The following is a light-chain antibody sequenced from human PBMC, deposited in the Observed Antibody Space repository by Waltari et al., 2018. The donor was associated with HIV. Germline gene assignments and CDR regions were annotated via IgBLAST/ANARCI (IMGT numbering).Light chain of an antibody. Sequence: DNVLTQSPGPLSLSPGERATLSCRASQSVRTSYLAWYQQNPGQAPRLLIDGSSSRATGIPDRFSGSGSGTDFTLTISRLEPEDFAVYYCQQYGSSSWTFGQGTKVEIK. J-gene: IGKJ1*01. V-gene: IGKV3-20*01. CDR3: QQYGSSSWT. CDR2: GSS. CDR1: QSVRTSY.